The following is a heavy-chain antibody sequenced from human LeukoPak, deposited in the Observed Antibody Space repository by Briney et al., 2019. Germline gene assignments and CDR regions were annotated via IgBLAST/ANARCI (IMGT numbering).Heavy chain of an antibody. D-gene: IGHD3-3*01. J-gene: IGHJ3*02. CDR3: AISANYDFWSSDAFDI. CDR2: IKSKTDGGTT. V-gene: IGHV3-15*01. CDR1: GFTFSDAW. Sequence: GGPLRLSCAASGFTFSDAWMSWVRQAPGKGLEWVGRIKSKTDGGTTDYAAPVKGRFTISRDDSKNTLYLQMNSLKTEDTAVYYCAISANYDFWSSDAFDIWGQGTMVTVSS.